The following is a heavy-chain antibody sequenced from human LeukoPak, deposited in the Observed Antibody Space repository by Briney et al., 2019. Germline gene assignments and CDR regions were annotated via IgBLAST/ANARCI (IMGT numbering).Heavy chain of an antibody. CDR3: ARGVVATTIQLD. J-gene: IGHJ4*02. V-gene: IGHV3-23*01. Sequence: PGGSLRLSCAASGFTFSNYAMNWVRQAPGKGLEWVSGISGSGDSTHYADSVKGRFTISRDNSKNTLYLQMNSLRAEDTAVYYCARGVVATTIQLDWGQGTLVTVSS. D-gene: IGHD5-12*01. CDR1: GFTFSNYA. CDR2: ISGSGDST.